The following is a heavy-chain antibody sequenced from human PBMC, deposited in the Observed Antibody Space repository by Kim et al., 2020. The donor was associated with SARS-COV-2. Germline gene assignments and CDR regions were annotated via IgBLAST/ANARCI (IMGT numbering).Heavy chain of an antibody. CDR3: ASPQGNWNYWDYYYYGMDV. CDR1: GFTFSSYE. V-gene: IGHV3-48*03. CDR2: ISSSGSTI. D-gene: IGHD1-7*01. J-gene: IGHJ6*02. Sequence: GGSLRLSCAASGFTFSSYEMNWVRQAPGKGLEWVSYISSSGSTIYYADSVKGRFTISRDNAKNSLYLQMNSLRAEDTAVYYCASPQGNWNYWDYYYYGMDVWGQGTTVTVSS.